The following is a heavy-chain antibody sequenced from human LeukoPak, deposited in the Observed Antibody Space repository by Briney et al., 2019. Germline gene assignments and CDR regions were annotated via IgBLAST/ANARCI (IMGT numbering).Heavy chain of an antibody. Sequence: SVKVSCKASGGISSTNAISWVRQAPGQGLEWMGRIIPIFGTANYAQKFQGRVSITADTSTSTAYMELNNLRSEDTAVYYCSSRVVGGNSAIEYWGQGALVTVSS. CDR1: GGISSTNA. V-gene: IGHV1-69*06. D-gene: IGHD4-23*01. CDR2: IIPIFGTA. CDR3: SSRVVGGNSAIEY. J-gene: IGHJ4*02.